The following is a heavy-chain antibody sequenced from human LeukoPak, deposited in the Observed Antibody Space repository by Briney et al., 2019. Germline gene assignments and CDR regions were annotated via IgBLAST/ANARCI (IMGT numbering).Heavy chain of an antibody. CDR2: INQDGGEK. J-gene: IGHJ4*02. Sequence: PGGSLRLSCSASEFTFSNYWMSWVRQAPGKGLEWVANINQDGGEKNYVDSVKGRFTISRDNAKNSLYLQKKSLTADDTAVYYCAKDGGYYYGSGSYLSYFDYWGQGTLVTVSS. CDR1: EFTFSNYW. D-gene: IGHD3-10*01. V-gene: IGHV3-7*01. CDR3: AKDGGYYYGSGSYLSYFDY.